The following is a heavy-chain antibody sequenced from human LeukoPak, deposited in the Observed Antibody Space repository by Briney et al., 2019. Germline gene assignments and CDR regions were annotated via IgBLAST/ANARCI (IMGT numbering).Heavy chain of an antibody. V-gene: IGHV4-59*01. CDR1: GGSISGYY. CDR3: ARAHSNNWRFDY. Sequence: SETLSLTCTVSGGSISGYYWSWIRQPPGKGLEWIGYVYNSGNSDYNPSLKSRVSISVDTSKNQLSLELSSVTAADTAVYYCARAHSNNWRFDYWGQGTLVTVSS. J-gene: IGHJ4*02. CDR2: VYNSGNS. D-gene: IGHD6-13*01.